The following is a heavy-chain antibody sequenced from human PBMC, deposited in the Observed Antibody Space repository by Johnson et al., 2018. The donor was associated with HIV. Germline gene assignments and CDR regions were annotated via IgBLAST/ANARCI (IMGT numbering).Heavy chain of an antibody. Sequence: VQLVESGGGLVQAGESLGLSCAASGFTFSSYAMNWVRQAPGKGLEWVSLISSGGDSTYYTDSVKGRFTISRDNGKNSLFLLMNSLRAEDTAVYYCARDWVGTNAFDIWGQGTMVTVSS. V-gene: IGHV3-48*03. J-gene: IGHJ3*02. D-gene: IGHD1-26*01. CDR3: ARDWVGTNAFDI. CDR1: GFTFSSYA. CDR2: ISSGGDST.